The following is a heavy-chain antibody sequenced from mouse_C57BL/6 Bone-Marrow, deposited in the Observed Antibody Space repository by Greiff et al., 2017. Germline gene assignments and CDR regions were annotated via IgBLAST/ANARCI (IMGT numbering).Heavy chain of an antibody. CDR3: ARDGKGGFAY. CDR1: GYTFTSYW. Sequence: VQLQQPGAELVMPGASVKLSCKASGYTFTSYWMHWVKQRPGQGLEWIGEIDPSDSYTNYNQKFKGKSTLTVDKSSSTAYMQLSSLTSEDSAVYYWARDGKGGFAYWGQGTLVTVSA. CDR2: IDPSDSYT. J-gene: IGHJ3*01. V-gene: IGHV1-69*01. D-gene: IGHD2-1*01.